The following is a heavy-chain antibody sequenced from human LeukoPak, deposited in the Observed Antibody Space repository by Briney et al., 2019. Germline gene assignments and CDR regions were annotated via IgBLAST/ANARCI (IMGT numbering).Heavy chain of an antibody. CDR1: GFTFSSYA. Sequence: PGGSLRLSCAASGFTFSSYAMSWVRQAPGKGLEWVSIISGSGGSTYYADSVKGRFTLSRDNSKNTPYLQMSSLRAEDTAVYYCAKDSPRTKNPGTVSGPWGQGTPVTVSS. V-gene: IGHV3-23*01. CDR3: AKDSPRTKNPGTVSGP. CDR2: ISGSGGST. D-gene: IGHD6-19*01. J-gene: IGHJ5*02.